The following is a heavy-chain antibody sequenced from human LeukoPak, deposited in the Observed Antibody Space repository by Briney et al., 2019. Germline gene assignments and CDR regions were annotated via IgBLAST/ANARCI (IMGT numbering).Heavy chain of an antibody. CDR3: ARVPTYYYDSSGYYLDY. Sequence: SETLSLTCTVSGGSISSGDYCWSWIRQPPGKGLEWIGYIYYSGSTYYNPSLKSRVTISVDTSKNQFSPKLSSVTAADTAVYYCARVPTYYYDSSGYYLDYWGQGTLVTVSS. D-gene: IGHD3-22*01. V-gene: IGHV4-30-4*08. J-gene: IGHJ4*02. CDR2: IYYSGST. CDR1: GGSISSGDYC.